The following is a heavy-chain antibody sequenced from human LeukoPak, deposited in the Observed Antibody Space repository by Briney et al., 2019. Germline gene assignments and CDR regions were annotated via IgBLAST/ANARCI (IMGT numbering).Heavy chain of an antibody. J-gene: IGHJ4*02. CDR3: ARERRGNYFAFEP. Sequence: PGGSLSLSCAASGFSVSDYYMSWIRQSPGKGLEWISYITSSAGSTKYADSVKGRFTISKDKAKNSVALQMNSLKSEDTAVYYCARERRGNYFAFEPWGQGALVTVPS. V-gene: IGHV3-11*05. CDR2: ITSSAGST. D-gene: IGHD1-7*01. CDR1: GFSVSDYY.